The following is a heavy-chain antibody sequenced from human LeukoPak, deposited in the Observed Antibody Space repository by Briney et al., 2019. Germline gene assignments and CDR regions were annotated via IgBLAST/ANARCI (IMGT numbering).Heavy chain of an antibody. V-gene: IGHV3-23*01. CDR1: GFTFSSYA. J-gene: IGHJ4*02. CDR2: ISGSGGST. Sequence: PGGSLRLSCAASGFTFSSYAMSWVRQAPGKGLEWVSAISGSGGSTYYADSVKGRFTISRDNSKNTLYLRMNSLRAEDTAVYYCAKALGPYSSSPDDYWGQGTLVTVSS. CDR3: AKALGPYSSSPDDY. D-gene: IGHD6-6*01.